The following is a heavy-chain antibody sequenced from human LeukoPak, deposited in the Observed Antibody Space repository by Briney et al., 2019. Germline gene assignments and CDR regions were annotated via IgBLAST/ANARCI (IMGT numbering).Heavy chain of an antibody. CDR2: MRCEGNNE. CDR1: GFTFSNYG. CDR3: AKREDTLEIPSYLDY. D-gene: IGHD1-1*01. Sequence: GGSKRLSCTASGFTFSNYGMHWVRQARGQGVEWVAFMRCEGNNEYCADSVKGGFTISRDNSSNSLSLDMNNLTPEDTAVYYCAKREDTLEIPSYLDYWGQGTLVTVSS. J-gene: IGHJ4*02. V-gene: IGHV3-30*02.